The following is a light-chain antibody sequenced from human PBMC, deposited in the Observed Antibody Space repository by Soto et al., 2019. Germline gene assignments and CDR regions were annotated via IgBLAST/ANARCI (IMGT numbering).Light chain of an antibody. J-gene: IGKJ2*01. V-gene: IGKV3-20*01. Sequence: EIVLTQSPGTLSLSPGERATLSCRASQSVSSNYLVWYQQRPGQALRLLIYGASSRATGIPDRFSGSGSGTDFALTISRLEPEDFAVYYCQQYSASPSTFGQRTKLEIK. CDR1: QSVSSNY. CDR3: QQYSASPST. CDR2: GAS.